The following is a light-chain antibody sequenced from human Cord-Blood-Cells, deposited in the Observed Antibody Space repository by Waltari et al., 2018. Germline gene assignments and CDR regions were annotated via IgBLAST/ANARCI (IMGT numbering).Light chain of an antibody. CDR1: QSISSY. CDR3: QQSYSTPLT. J-gene: IGKJ4*01. CDR2: AAS. V-gene: IGKV1-39*01. Sequence: DIQMTQSPSSLSSSVGDRVTITCRASQSISSYLNWYQQKQGKAPKLLIYAASSLQSGVQSRFSGSGSGTDFTLTISSLQPEDFATYYCQQSYSTPLTFGGGTKVEIK.